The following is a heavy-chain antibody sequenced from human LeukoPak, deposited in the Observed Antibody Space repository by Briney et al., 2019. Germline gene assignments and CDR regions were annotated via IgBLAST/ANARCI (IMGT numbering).Heavy chain of an antibody. CDR3: ARVPIFYYDSSGPDY. CDR1: GYTFTSYG. CDR2: ISAYNGNT. J-gene: IGHJ4*02. Sequence: ASVKVSCKASGYTFTSYGISWVRQAPGQGLEWMGWISAYNGNTNYAQELQGRVTMTTDTSTSTAYMELRSLRSDDTAVYYCARVPIFYYDSSGPDYWGQGTLVTVSS. V-gene: IGHV1-18*01. D-gene: IGHD3-22*01.